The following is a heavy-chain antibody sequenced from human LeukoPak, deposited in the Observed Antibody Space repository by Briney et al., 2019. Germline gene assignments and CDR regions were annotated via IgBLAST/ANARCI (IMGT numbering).Heavy chain of an antibody. V-gene: IGHV1-2*02. D-gene: IGHD2-21*02. J-gene: IGHJ3*02. CDR3: AVNLAYCGGDCYPFDAFDI. CDR1: GYTFTGYY. Sequence: GASVKVSCKAPGYTFTGYYMHWVRQAPGQGLEWMGWINPNSGGTNYAQKFQGRVTMTRDTSISTAYMELSRLRSDDTAVYYCAVNLAYCGGDCYPFDAFDIWGQGTMVTVSS. CDR2: INPNSGGT.